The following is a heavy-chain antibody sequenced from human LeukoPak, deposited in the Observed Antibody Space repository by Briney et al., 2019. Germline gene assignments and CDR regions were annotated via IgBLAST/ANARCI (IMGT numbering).Heavy chain of an antibody. V-gene: IGHV3-23*01. Sequence: GRSLRLSCAASGFTFSSYGMHWVRQAPGKGLEWVSAISGSGGSTYYADSVKGRFTISRDNSKNTLYLQMNSLRAEDTAVYYCAKSGPHKGGNYWGQGTLVTVSS. J-gene: IGHJ4*02. CDR2: ISGSGGST. CDR3: AKSGPHKGGNY. CDR1: GFTFSSYG. D-gene: IGHD3-10*01.